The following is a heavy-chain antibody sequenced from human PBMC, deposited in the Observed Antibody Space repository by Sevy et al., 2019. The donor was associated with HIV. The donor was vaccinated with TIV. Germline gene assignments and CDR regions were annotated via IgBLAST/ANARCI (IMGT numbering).Heavy chain of an antibody. CDR3: AKGVDS. V-gene: IGHV3-11*06. Sequence: GRFTISRDNAKNSLYLQMNSLRAEDTAVYYCAKGVDSWGQGTLVTVSS. J-gene: IGHJ4*02. D-gene: IGHD6-13*01.